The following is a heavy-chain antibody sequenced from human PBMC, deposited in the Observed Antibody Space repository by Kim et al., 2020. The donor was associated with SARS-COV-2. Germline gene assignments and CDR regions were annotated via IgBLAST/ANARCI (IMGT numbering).Heavy chain of an antibody. CDR2: FSNRGSY. J-gene: IGHJ4*02. CDR3: AGHSYDSGGSFDF. V-gene: IGHV4-59*02. Sequence: SETLSLTCNVSGASVATSYWSWIRQPPGKGLEWIGFFSNRGSYNYHPSLRGRVTMALDTSKNHFSLTVGSVTAADTAVSYCAGHSYDSGGSFDFWGQGTLVTVSA. D-gene: IGHD3-22*01. CDR1: GASVATSY.